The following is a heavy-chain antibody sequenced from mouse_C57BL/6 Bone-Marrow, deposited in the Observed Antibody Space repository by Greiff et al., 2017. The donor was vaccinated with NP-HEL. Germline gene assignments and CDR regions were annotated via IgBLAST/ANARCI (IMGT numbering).Heavy chain of an antibody. CDR1: GYSITSGYY. V-gene: IGHV3-6*01. J-gene: IGHJ2*01. Sequence: EVKLMESGPGLVKPSQSLSLTCSVTGYSITSGYYWNWIRQFPGNKLEWMGYISYDGSNNYNPSLKNRISITRDTSKNQFFLKLNSVTTEDTATYYCAREWGWGHYFDYWGQGTTLTVSS. CDR3: AREWGWGHYFDY. D-gene: IGHD3-3*01. CDR2: ISYDGSN.